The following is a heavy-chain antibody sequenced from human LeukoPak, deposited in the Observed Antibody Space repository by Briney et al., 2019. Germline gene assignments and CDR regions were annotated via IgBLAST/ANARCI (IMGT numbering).Heavy chain of an antibody. Sequence: SQTLSLTCAISGDSLSNNNVAWNWIRQSPSRGLEWLGRTYYRSKWNTDHAVSVKSRITINSDTSKNQFSLQLNSVTPEDTAVYYCARGCYSSFVYWDQGTLVTVSS. CDR3: ARGCYSSFVY. CDR2: TYYRSKWNT. V-gene: IGHV6-1*01. J-gene: IGHJ4*02. CDR1: GDSLSNNNVA. D-gene: IGHD5-18*01.